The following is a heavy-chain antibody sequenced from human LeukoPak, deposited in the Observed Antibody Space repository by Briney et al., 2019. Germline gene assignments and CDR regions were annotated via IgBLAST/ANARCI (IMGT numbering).Heavy chain of an antibody. CDR1: GFRFSSQE. CDR3: ARGSYTGFDLYFDS. V-gene: IGHV3-48*03. J-gene: IGHJ4*02. CDR2: MSKDGRTI. Sequence: GGSLRLSCAASGFRFSSQEMAWVRQAPGKGLEWVSYMSKDGRTIYYADSVKGRFTISRDNTRNSLSLQLNSLRADDTGFYYCARGSYTGFDLYFDSWGQGTLVTISS. D-gene: IGHD5-12*01.